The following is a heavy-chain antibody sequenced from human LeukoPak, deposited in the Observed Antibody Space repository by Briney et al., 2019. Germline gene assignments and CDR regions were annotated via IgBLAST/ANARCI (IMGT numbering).Heavy chain of an antibody. V-gene: IGHV1-18*04. CDR3: AVYYYDSSGYFPFDP. CDR2: ISAYNGNT. Sequence: ASVKVSCKASGYTFTGYYMHWVRQAPGQGLEWMGWISAYNGNTNYAQKLQGRVTMTTDISTSTTYMELRSLRSDDTAVYYCAVYYYDSSGYFPFDPWGQGTLVTVSS. D-gene: IGHD3-22*01. CDR1: GYTFTGYY. J-gene: IGHJ5*02.